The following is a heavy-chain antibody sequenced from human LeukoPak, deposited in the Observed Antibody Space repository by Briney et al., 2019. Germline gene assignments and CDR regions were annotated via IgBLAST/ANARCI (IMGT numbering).Heavy chain of an antibody. CDR1: GFTFSSYG. Sequence: GRSLRLSCAASGFTFSSYGMHWVRQAPGKGLEWVAVISYDGSNKYYADSVNGRFTISRDNSTNTLYLQINSLRSEDTAVYYCAKWWNCSSSSCYQPLGYWGQGTLVTVSS. CDR3: AKWWNCSSSSCYQPLGY. D-gene: IGHD2-2*01. J-gene: IGHJ4*02. CDR2: ISYDGSNK. V-gene: IGHV3-30*18.